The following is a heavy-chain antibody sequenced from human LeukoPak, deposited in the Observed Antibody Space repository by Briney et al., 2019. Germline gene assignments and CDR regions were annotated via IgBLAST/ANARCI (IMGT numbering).Heavy chain of an antibody. Sequence: GGSLRLSCAASGFTFSSYSMNWVRQAPGKGLEWVSSISSSSSYIYYADSVKGRFTISRDNAKNSLYLQMNSLRAEDTAVCYCARANWNDYNFDYWDQGTLVTVSS. J-gene: IGHJ4*02. V-gene: IGHV3-21*01. CDR1: GFTFSSYS. CDR3: ARANWNDYNFDY. D-gene: IGHD1-1*01. CDR2: ISSSSSYI.